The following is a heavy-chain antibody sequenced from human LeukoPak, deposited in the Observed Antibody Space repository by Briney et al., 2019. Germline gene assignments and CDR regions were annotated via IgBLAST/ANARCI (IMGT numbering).Heavy chain of an antibody. D-gene: IGHD3-16*02. CDR2: IKSKIDGGTT. CDR1: TFTKAW. V-gene: IGHV3-15*07. CDR3: TTGSYRNVPDY. Sequence: GGSLRLSCVVSTFTKAWMNWVRQAPGKGLEWVGRIKSKIDGGTTDYAAPVKGRFTISRNDSKNTLYLQMNSLKTEDTAVYYCTTGSYRNVPDYWGQGTLVTVSS. J-gene: IGHJ4*02.